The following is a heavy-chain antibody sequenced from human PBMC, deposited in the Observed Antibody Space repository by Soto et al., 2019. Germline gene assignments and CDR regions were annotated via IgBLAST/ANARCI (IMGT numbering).Heavy chain of an antibody. CDR1: GFTFSSYS. V-gene: IGHV3-48*01. D-gene: IGHD5-12*01. CDR2: ISSSSSTI. CDR3: ERDGGSGYDAIAFAY. Sequence: EVQLVESGGGLVQPGGSLRLSCAASGFTFSSYSMNWVRQAPGKGLEWVSYISSSSSTIYYADSVKGRFTISRDNAKNSLYRQMNSLRAEDTAVYYCERDGGSGYDAIAFAYWFQGTLVTVSS. J-gene: IGHJ4*02.